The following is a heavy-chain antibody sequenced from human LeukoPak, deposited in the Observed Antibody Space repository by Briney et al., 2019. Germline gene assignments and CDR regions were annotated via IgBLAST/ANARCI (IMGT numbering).Heavy chain of an antibody. CDR2: IYHSGST. J-gene: IGHJ3*02. CDR1: GGSISSSNW. D-gene: IGHD4-17*01. CDR3: ASSYGDYLAFDI. Sequence: PSGTLSLTCAVSGGSISSSNWWSWVRQPPGKGLEWIGEIYHSGSTNYNPSLESRVTISVDKSKSQFSLKLSSVTAADTAVYYCASSYGDYLAFDIWGQGTMVTVSS. V-gene: IGHV4-4*02.